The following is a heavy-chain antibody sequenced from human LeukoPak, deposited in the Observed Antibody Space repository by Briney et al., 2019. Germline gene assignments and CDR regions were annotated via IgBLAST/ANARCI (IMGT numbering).Heavy chain of an antibody. CDR1: GYTFTSYG. CDR2: FDPEDGET. V-gene: IGHV1-24*01. CDR3: ATLGGYDSSGYYVDY. J-gene: IGHJ4*02. Sequence: GASVKVSCKASGYTFTSYGISWVRQAPGKGLEWMGGFDPEDGETIYAQKFQGRVTMTEDTSTDTAYMELSSLRSEDTAVYYCATLGGYDSSGYYVDYWGQGTLVTVSS. D-gene: IGHD3-22*01.